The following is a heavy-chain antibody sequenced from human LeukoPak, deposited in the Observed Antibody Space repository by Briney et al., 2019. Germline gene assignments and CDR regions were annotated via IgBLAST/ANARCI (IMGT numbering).Heavy chain of an antibody. V-gene: IGHV3-11*04. J-gene: IGHJ4*02. CDR2: ISGSGSII. D-gene: IGHD5-24*01. CDR3: AREARWLQSKPLDY. Sequence: GGSLRLSCAASGFTFSDYYMTWIRQAPGKGLAWVSYISGSGSIIKYADSMKGRFTISRDNAKNSLYLQMKSLRAEDTAVYYCAREARWLQSKPLDYWGQGTLVTVSS. CDR1: GFTFSDYY.